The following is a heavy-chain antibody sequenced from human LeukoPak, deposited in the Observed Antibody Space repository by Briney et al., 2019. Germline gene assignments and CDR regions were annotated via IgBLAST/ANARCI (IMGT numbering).Heavy chain of an antibody. CDR3: ARGSSMVRGDIDY. CDR1: GGPISSYY. J-gene: IGHJ4*02. Sequence: SETLSLTCTVSGGPISSYYWSWIRQPPGKGLEWIGYIYYSGSTNYNPSLKSRVTISVDTSKNQFSLKLSSVTAADTAVYYCARGSSMVRGDIDYWGQGTLVTVSS. D-gene: IGHD3-10*01. V-gene: IGHV4-59*01. CDR2: IYYSGST.